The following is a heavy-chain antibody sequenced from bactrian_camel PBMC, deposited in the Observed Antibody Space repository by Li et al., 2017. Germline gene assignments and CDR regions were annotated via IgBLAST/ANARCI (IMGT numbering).Heavy chain of an antibody. CDR3: AAAKGLPDLLRGGYLSARSYNY. CDR2: IDTGDGST. CDR1: GYTFNTY. Sequence: DVQLVESGGGSALAGGSVRLSCAASGYTFNTYSWFRQAPGQEREGVAAIDTGDGSTYYLNSVEGRFTISHDNAKNTLYLQMNSLKPEDTAIYYCAAAKGLPDLLRGGYLSARSYNYGGRGTQVTVS. D-gene: IGHD3*01. V-gene: IGHV3S31*01. J-gene: IGHJ4*01.